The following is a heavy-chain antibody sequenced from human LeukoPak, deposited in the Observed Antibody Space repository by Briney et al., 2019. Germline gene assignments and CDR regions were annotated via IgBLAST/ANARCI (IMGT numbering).Heavy chain of an antibody. CDR2: MNPNSGNT. D-gene: IGHD4-17*01. Sequence: ASVKVSCKASGYTFTSYDINWVRHATGQGLELMGWMNPNSGNTGYAQKFQGRVTMTRSTSISTAYMELSSLRSEDTAVYYCARGNGRARLRGNNYYYYMDVWGKGTTVTVSS. CDR3: ARGNGRARLRGNNYYYYMDV. J-gene: IGHJ6*03. V-gene: IGHV1-8*01. CDR1: GYTFTSYD.